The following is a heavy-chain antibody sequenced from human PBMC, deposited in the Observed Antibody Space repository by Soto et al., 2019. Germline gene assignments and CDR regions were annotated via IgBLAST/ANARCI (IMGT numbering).Heavy chain of an antibody. CDR2: INAGNGNT. CDR3: ARSIVVVTALDY. V-gene: IGHV1-3*01. CDR1: GYTFTSYA. J-gene: IGHJ4*02. Sequence: ASVKVSCKAAGYTFTSYAMHWVRQAPGQRLEWMGWINAGNGNTKYSQKFQGRVTITRDTSASTAYMELSSLRSEDTAVYYCARSIVVVTALDYWGQGTLVTVS. D-gene: IGHD2-21*02.